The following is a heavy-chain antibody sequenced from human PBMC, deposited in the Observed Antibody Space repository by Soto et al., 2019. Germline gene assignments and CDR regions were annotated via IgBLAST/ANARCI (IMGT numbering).Heavy chain of an antibody. CDR3: ASPSYDSSGYYYGY. J-gene: IGHJ4*02. CDR2: ISSSGSTI. Sequence: GGSLRLSCAASGFTFSDYYMSWIRQAPGKGLEWVSYISSSGSTIYYADSVKGRFTISRDNAKNSLYLQMNSLRAEDTAVYYCASPSYDSSGYYYGYWGQGTLVTVSS. CDR1: GFTFSDYY. V-gene: IGHV3-11*01. D-gene: IGHD3-22*01.